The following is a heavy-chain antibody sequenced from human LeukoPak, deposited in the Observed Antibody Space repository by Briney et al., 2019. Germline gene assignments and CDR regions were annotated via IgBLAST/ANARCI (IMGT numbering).Heavy chain of an antibody. CDR3: ASTLRYRFDS. D-gene: IGHD1-1*01. V-gene: IGHV3-53*01. CDR1: GFTVSRNY. J-gene: IGHJ4*02. CDR2: IYSGGSK. Sequence: GGSLRLSCAASGFTVSRNYMSWVRQAPGKGLEWVSVIYSGGSKYYADSVKGRFTISRDNSKNTLYLQMNSLRAEDTAVYYCASTLRYRFDSWGQGALVTVSS.